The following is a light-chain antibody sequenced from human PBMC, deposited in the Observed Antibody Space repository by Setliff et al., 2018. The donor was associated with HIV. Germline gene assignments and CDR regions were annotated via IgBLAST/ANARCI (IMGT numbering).Light chain of an antibody. CDR1: QSIHTY. Sequence: DIQMTQSPSSLSASVGDRVTITCRASQSIHTYLNWFQQKPGKAPKLLIYAASSLQSGVPSRFSGSGSGTDLTLTISSLQPEDFATYYCQQSYSTLWTFGQGTKVDIK. J-gene: IGKJ1*01. CDR3: QQSYSTLWT. CDR2: AAS. V-gene: IGKV1-39*01.